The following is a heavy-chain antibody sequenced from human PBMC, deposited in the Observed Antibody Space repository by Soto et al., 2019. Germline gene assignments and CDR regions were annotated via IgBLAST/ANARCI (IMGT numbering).Heavy chain of an antibody. J-gene: IGHJ4*02. CDR2: IYFSGST. D-gene: IGHD1-26*01. V-gene: IGHV4-31*03. CDR3: ASGNAWEALLAY. CDR1: GASINSGGYY. Sequence: LSLTCTVSGASINSGGYYWSWIRQLPGKGLEWIGYIYFSGSTYYNPSLESRVTISLDTSQNQFSLKLSSVTAADTAVYYCASGNAWEALLAYWGQGTLVTVSS.